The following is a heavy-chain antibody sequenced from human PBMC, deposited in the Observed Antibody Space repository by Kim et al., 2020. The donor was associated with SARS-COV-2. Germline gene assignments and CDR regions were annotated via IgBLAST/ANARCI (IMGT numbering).Heavy chain of an antibody. CDR1: GFTFDDYA. CDR3: AKASQFPHCSGGSCYQSNIGYFDY. V-gene: IGHV3-9*01. CDR2: ISWNSGSI. Sequence: GGSLRLSCAASGFTFDDYAMHWVRQAPGKGLEWVSGISWNSGSIGYADSVKGRFTISRDNAKNSLYLQMNSLRAEDTALYYCAKASQFPHCSGGSCYQSNIGYFDYWGQGTLGTVSS. D-gene: IGHD2-15*01. J-gene: IGHJ4*02.